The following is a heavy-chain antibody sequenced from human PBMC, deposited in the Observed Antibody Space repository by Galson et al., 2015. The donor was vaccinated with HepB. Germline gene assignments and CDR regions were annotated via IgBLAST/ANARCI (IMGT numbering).Heavy chain of an antibody. CDR1: GFTFSSYS. V-gene: IGHV3-48*02. J-gene: IGHJ4*02. CDR3: AAPRSIAARLDYFDY. CDR2: ISSSSSTI. Sequence: SLRLSCAASGFTFSSYSMNWVRQAPGKGLEWVSYISSSSSTIYYADSVKGRFTISRDNAKNSLYLQMNSLRDEDTAVYYCAAPRSIAARLDYFDYWGQGTLVTVSS. D-gene: IGHD6-6*01.